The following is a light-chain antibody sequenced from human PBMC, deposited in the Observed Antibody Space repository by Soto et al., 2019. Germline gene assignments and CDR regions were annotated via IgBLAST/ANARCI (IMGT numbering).Light chain of an antibody. CDR2: GNS. CDR1: SSNIGAGYD. V-gene: IGLV1-40*01. CDR3: QSYDSSLSGVV. Sequence: QSELTQPPSVSGAPGQRVTISCTGSSSNIGAGYDVHWYQQFPGTAPKLLIYGNSNRPSGVPDRFSGSKSGTSASLAITGLQAEDEADYYCQSYDSSLSGVVFGGGTKLTVL. J-gene: IGLJ2*01.